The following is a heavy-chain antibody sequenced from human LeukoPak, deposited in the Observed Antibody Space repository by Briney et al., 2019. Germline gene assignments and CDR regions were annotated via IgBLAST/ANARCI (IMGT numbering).Heavy chain of an antibody. Sequence: ASVKVSCKASGETFTGYYMHWVRQAPGQGLEWMVWINPTSGGTNYAHKFQGRVAMTRDTAISTAYMELSRLRSDDTAVCYCARGQAAAVRYNWFDPWGQGTLVTVSS. J-gene: IGHJ5*02. CDR3: ARGQAAAVRYNWFDP. CDR2: INPTSGGT. D-gene: IGHD6-13*01. V-gene: IGHV1-2*07. CDR1: GETFTGYY.